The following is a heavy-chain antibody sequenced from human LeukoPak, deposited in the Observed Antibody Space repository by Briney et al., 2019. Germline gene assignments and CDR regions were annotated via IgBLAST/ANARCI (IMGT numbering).Heavy chain of an antibody. V-gene: IGHV1-69*01. D-gene: IGHD1-7*01. Sequence: ASVKVSCKASGGTFSSYAISWVRQAPGQGLEWMGGIIPIFGTANYAQKFQGRVTITADESTSTAYMELRSLRSDDTAVYYCAREVGTTLGDWFDPWGQGTLVTVSS. CDR3: AREVGTTLGDWFDP. CDR2: IIPIFGTA. CDR1: GGTFSSYA. J-gene: IGHJ5*02.